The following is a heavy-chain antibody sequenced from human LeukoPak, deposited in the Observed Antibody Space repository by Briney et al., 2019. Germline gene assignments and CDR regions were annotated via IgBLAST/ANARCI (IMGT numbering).Heavy chain of an antibody. V-gene: IGHV3-74*01. Sequence: GGSLRLPCAASGFTFSSNWMHWVRQAPGKGLVWVSRINEDGSTTNYADSVKGRFTISRDNAKNTLYLQMNSLRAEDTAVYYCVRDLGGRSGHWGQGTLVTVSS. CDR2: INEDGSTT. D-gene: IGHD1-26*01. CDR3: VRDLGGRSGH. CDR1: GFTFSSNW. J-gene: IGHJ4*02.